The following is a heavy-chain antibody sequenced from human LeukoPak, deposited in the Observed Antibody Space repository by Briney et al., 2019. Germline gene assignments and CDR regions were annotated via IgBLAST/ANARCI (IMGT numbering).Heavy chain of an antibody. D-gene: IGHD2-2*01. CDR3: AHSRYCSSTSCSPYWFDP. J-gene: IGHJ5*02. CDR2: IYWDDDK. Sequence: SGPTLVKPTQTLTLTCTFSGFSLSTSGVGVGWIRQPPGKALGWLALIYWDDDKRYSPSLKSRLTITKDTSKNQVVLTMTNMDPVDTATYYCAHSRYCSSTSCSPYWFDPWGQGTLVTVSS. V-gene: IGHV2-5*02. CDR1: GFSLSTSGVG.